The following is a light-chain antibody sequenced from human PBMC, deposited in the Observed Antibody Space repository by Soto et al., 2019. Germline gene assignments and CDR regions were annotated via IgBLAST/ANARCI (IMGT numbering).Light chain of an antibody. CDR3: QQYGSAPPYT. CDR2: GAS. V-gene: IGKV3-20*01. J-gene: IGKJ2*01. CDR1: QSVSRNY. Sequence: ESVLTQSPGTLSLSPGERAILSCRASQSVSRNYLAWYQQRPGRAPRLLIYGASSRATDIPDRFTGSGSGTDFTLTISRLEPEDSAVYYCQQYGSAPPYTFGQGTKLELK.